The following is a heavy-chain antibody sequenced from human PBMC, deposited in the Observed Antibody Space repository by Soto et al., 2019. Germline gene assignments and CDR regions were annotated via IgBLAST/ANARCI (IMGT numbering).Heavy chain of an antibody. Sequence: GASVKVSCKASGGTFSSYAISWVRQAPGQGLEWMGGIIPIFGTANYAQKFQGRVTITADESTSTAYMELSSLRSEDTAVYYCARYTDLSTMIVVVIRGEAFDIWGQGTMVTVSS. V-gene: IGHV1-69*13. D-gene: IGHD3-22*01. CDR1: GGTFSSYA. CDR2: IIPIFGTA. CDR3: ARYTDLSTMIVVVIRGEAFDI. J-gene: IGHJ3*02.